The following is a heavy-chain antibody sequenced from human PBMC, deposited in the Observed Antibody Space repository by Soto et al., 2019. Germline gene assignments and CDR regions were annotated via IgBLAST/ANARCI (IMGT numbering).Heavy chain of an antibody. D-gene: IGHD2-2*01. CDR2: ISGSGGST. CDR3: AKDNLMGHQLLSSFDY. J-gene: IGHJ4*02. CDR1: GFTFSSYA. Sequence: EVQLLESGGGLVQPGGSLRLSCAASGFTFSSYAMSWVRQAPGKGLEWVSAISGSGGSTYYADSVKGRFTISRDNSKNTLYLQMNSLRAEDTAVYYCAKDNLMGHQLLSSFDYWGQGTLVTVSS. V-gene: IGHV3-23*01.